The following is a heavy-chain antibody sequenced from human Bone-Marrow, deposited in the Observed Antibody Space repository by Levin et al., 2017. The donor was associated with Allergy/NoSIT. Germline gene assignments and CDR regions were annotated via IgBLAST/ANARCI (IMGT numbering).Heavy chain of an antibody. CDR3: TKERPNGRGDLQN. D-gene: IGHD3-10*01. CDR2: ITASGDRT. CDR1: GFTFGDSD. J-gene: IGHJ1*01. Sequence: GESLKISCAASGFTFGDSDMTWVRQAPGKGLEWVSTITASGDRTYYAGSVKGRFTISRDNVQNTLFLQMNGLRVEDTAVYYCTKERPNGRGDLQNWGQGTQVSVSP. V-gene: IGHV3-23*01.